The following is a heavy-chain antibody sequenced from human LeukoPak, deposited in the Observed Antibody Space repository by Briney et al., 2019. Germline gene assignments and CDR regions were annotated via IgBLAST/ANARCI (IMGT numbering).Heavy chain of an antibody. J-gene: IGHJ4*02. CDR3: ARAPHGTYVWGSYRPDY. Sequence: TLSLTCTVSGGSIRSGDYYWGWIRQPPRKGLEWGESIYYSGSTYYNPSLKSRVTISVDTSKNQFSLKLSSVTAADTAVYYCARAPHGTYVWGSYRPDYWGQGTLVTVSS. CDR1: GGSIRSGDYY. CDR2: IYYSGST. V-gene: IGHV4-30-4*08. D-gene: IGHD3-16*02.